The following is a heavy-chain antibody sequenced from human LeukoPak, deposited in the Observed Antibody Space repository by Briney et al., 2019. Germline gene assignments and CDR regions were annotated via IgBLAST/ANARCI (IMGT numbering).Heavy chain of an antibody. V-gene: IGHV3-30*04. D-gene: IGHD3-10*01. CDR1: GFTFSSNA. CDR3: AKGPKPGAISMVRGVRSSYYYMDV. J-gene: IGHJ6*03. Sequence: GGSLRLSCAASGFTFSSNAMHWVRQAPGKGLEWVAVISYDGDVKNYADSVKGRFTISRDNSKNTLYLQMNSLRADDTALYYCAKGPKPGAISMVRGVRSSYYYMDVWGKGTTVTISS. CDR2: ISYDGDVK.